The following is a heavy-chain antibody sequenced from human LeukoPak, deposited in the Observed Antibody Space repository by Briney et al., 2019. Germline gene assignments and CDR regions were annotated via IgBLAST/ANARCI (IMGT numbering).Heavy chain of an antibody. D-gene: IGHD2-21*02. V-gene: IGHV1-46*01. J-gene: IGHJ3*02. Sequence: ASVKVSFKASGYTFTSYYMHWVRQAPGQGLEWMGIINPSGGSTSYAQKFQGRVTMTRDTSTSTVYMELSSLRSEDTAVYYCAREAYCGGDCPNDAFDIWGQGTMVTVSS. CDR2: INPSGGST. CDR1: GYTFTSYY. CDR3: AREAYCGGDCPNDAFDI.